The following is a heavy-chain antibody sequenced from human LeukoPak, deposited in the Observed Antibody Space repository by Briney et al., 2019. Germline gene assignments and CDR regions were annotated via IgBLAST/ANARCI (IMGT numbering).Heavy chain of an antibody. Sequence: SVKVSCKASGGTFSSYAISWVRQAPGQGLEWMGRIIPILGIANYAQKFQGRVTITADKSTSTAYMELSSLRSEDTAVYYCARELDSLAVADLFDYWGQGTLVTVSS. V-gene: IGHV1-69*04. CDR3: ARELDSLAVADLFDY. CDR2: IIPILGIA. D-gene: IGHD6-19*01. CDR1: GGTFSSYA. J-gene: IGHJ4*02.